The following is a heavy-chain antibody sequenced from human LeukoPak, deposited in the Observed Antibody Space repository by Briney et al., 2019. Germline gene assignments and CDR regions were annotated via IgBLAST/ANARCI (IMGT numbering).Heavy chain of an antibody. D-gene: IGHD3-10*01. Sequence: ASVKVSCKASGGTFSSYAISWVRQAPGQGLEWMGGILPIFGTANYAQKFQGRVTITTDESTSTAYMDLSSLRSEDTAVYYCASASHYYGSGSYPYNWFDPWGQGTLVTVSS. CDR3: ASASHYYGSGSYPYNWFDP. CDR2: ILPIFGTA. J-gene: IGHJ5*02. CDR1: GGTFSSYA. V-gene: IGHV1-69*05.